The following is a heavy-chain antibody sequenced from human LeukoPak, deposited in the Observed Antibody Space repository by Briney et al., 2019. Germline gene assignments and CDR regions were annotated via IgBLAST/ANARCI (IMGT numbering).Heavy chain of an antibody. Sequence: GGSLRLSCAASGFTFRNAGMSWVRQAPGQGLEWFGRIKSKTDGGTTDYAAPVKGRLTISRDDSKNTLYLQMNSLKTEDTAVYYRARPTPSTHLPDYWGQGTLVTVSS. V-gene: IGHV3-15*01. D-gene: IGHD2-15*01. J-gene: IGHJ4*02. CDR2: IKSKTDGGTT. CDR3: ARPTPSTHLPDY. CDR1: GFTFRNAG.